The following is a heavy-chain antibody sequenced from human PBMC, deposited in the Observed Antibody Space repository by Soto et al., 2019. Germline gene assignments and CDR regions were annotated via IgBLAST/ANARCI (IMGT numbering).Heavy chain of an antibody. J-gene: IGHJ4*02. V-gene: IGHV3-21*01. Sequence: PGGSLRLSCTVSGFAFNNYGINWVRQAPGKGLEWVSSISKRDNKYYSDSVKGRFTISRDNTKNSVSLQMNTLRVENTAVYDCAREDSIIIPAVSDFWGQATLVTVSA. D-gene: IGHD2-2*01. CDR2: ISKRDNK. CDR1: GFAFNNYG. CDR3: AREDSIIIPAVSDF.